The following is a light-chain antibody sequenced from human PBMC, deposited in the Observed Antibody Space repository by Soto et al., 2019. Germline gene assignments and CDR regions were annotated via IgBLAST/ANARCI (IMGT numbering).Light chain of an antibody. CDR2: EVI. CDR1: SSDVGGYNY. V-gene: IGLV2-14*01. CDR3: SSYTGSLTLV. Sequence: QPVLTQPASMSGSPGQSITISCTGTSSDVGGYNYVSWYQQHPGKAPKLIIYEVINRPSGVSHRFSGSKSGNTASLTISGLQAEDEADYFCSSYTGSLTLVFGGGTKVTVL. J-gene: IGLJ2*01.